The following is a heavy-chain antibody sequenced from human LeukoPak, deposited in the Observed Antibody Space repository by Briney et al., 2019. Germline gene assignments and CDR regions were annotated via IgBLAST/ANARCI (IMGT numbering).Heavy chain of an antibody. CDR2: IYPGDSDT. CDR3: ATYAGSYSKHFQH. D-gene: IGHD3-10*01. Sequence: GESLKISCKGSEYSFTNYWIGWVRQMPGKGLEWMGIIYPGDSDTRYSPSFQGQVTISADKSISTAYLQWSSLKASDTAMYFCATYAGSYSKHFQHWGQGTLVTVSS. CDR1: EYSFTNYW. V-gene: IGHV5-51*01. J-gene: IGHJ1*01.